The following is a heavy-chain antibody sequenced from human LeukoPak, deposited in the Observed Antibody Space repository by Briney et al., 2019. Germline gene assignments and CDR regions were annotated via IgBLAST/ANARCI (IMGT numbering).Heavy chain of an antibody. CDR2: IYTGGST. J-gene: IGHJ4*02. CDR3: ARSSLYYFTLDS. Sequence: GGSLRLSCAASGFTVSSNYMNWVRQAPGKGLEWVAVIYTGGSTYYTDSVKGRFTISRVDSKNTLYLQMNSLRAEDTAVYFCARSSLYYFTLDSWGQGALVTVSS. D-gene: IGHD3-10*01. V-gene: IGHV3-66*01. CDR1: GFTVSSNY.